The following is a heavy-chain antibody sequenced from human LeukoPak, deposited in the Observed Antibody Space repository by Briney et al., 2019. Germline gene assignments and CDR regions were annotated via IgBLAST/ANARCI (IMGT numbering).Heavy chain of an antibody. D-gene: IGHD2-15*01. CDR2: IGASGGST. CDR3: AKFHSPYCSGGTCYERPNWFDP. Sequence: GGSLRLSCAASGFTFSSYAMSWVRQAPGKGLEWVSTIGASGGSTYYADSVKGRFTISRDNSKNTLYLQMNSLRAEDTAVYYCAKFHSPYCSGGTCYERPNWFDPWGQGTLVTVSS. J-gene: IGHJ5*02. CDR1: GFTFSSYA. V-gene: IGHV3-23*01.